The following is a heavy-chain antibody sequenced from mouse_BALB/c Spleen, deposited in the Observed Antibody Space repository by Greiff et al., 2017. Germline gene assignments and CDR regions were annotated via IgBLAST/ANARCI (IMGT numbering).Heavy chain of an antibody. Sequence: EVQLVESGGGLVQPGGSRKLSCAASGFTFSSFGMHWVRQAPEKGLEWVAYISSGSSTIYYADTVKGRFTISRDNPKNTLFLQMTSLRSEDTAMYYCARGYGNYVDYWGQGTTLTVSS. CDR1: GFTFSSFG. CDR2: ISSGSSTI. D-gene: IGHD2-10*02. V-gene: IGHV5-17*02. J-gene: IGHJ2*01. CDR3: ARGYGNYVDY.